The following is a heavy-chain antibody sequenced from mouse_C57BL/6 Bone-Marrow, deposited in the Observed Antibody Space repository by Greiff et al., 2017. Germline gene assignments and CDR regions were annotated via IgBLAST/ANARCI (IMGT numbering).Heavy chain of an antibody. D-gene: IGHD4-1*01. CDR1: GYAFTNYL. CDR3: ARSKNWDSWFAY. V-gene: IGHV1-54*01. Sequence: VQLQQSGAELVRPGTSVKVSCKASGYAFTNYLIEWVKQRPGQGLEWIGVINPGSGGTNYNEKFKGKATLTADKSSSTAYMQLSSLTSEDPAVYFCARSKNWDSWFAYWGQGTLVTVSA. CDR2: INPGSGGT. J-gene: IGHJ3*01.